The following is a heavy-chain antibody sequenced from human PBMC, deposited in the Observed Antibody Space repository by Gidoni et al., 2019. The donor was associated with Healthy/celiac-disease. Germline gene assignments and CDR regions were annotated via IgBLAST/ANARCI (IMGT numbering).Heavy chain of an antibody. CDR1: GVTFTSYS. V-gene: IGHV3-21*01. D-gene: IGHD1-26*01. J-gene: IGHJ6*02. CDR3: ARASGGAKVYYYYGMDV. CDR2: ISSSSSYI. Sequence: EVQLVESGGGLVKPGGSLRLSCAASGVTFTSYSMNWVRQAPGKGLECVSSISSSSSYIYYADSVKGRFTISRDNAKNSLYLQMNSLRAEDTAVYYCARASGGAKVYYYYGMDVWGQGTTVTVSS.